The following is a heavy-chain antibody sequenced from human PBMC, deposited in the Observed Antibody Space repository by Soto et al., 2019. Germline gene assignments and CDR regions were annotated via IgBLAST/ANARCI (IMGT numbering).Heavy chain of an antibody. CDR2: IYYSGST. D-gene: IGHD4-17*01. J-gene: IGHJ6*03. CDR1: GGSISSSSYY. Sequence: SETLSLICTVSGGSISSSSYYWGWIRQPPGKGLEWIGSIYYSGSTYYNPSLRSRVTISVDTSKNQFSLKLSSVTAADTAVYYCARIGDGAYVPRQSYYYYYMDVWGKGTTVTISS. V-gene: IGHV4-39*01. CDR3: ARIGDGAYVPRQSYYYYYMDV.